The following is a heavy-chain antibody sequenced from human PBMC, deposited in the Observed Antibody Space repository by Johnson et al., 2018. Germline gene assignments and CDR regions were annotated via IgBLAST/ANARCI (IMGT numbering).Heavy chain of an antibody. Sequence: VQLVESGGGLVQPGGSLRLSCAASGFSFSSHAMTWVRQAPEKGLEWVSTITSSGDATFYADSVKGRFTISRDNSKNTLYLQMNSLRAKDTALYFCEKDGNNIHWDYYSDVWGKGTTVTVSS. CDR1: GFSFSSHA. CDR3: EKDGNNIHWDYYSDV. V-gene: IGHV3-23*04. CDR2: ITSSGDAT. J-gene: IGHJ6*03. D-gene: IGHD2/OR15-2a*01.